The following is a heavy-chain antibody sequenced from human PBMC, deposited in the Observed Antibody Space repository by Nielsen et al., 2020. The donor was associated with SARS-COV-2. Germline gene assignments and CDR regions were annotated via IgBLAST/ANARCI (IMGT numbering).Heavy chain of an antibody. CDR2: IWYDGSNK. V-gene: IGHV3-33*01. CDR1: GFTFSSYG. CDR3: ARDLGGYDRGAFDI. J-gene: IGHJ3*02. Sequence: GGSPRLSCAASGFTFSSYGMHWVRQAPGKGLEWVAVIWYDGSNKYYADSVKGRFTISRDNSKNTLYLQMNSLRAEDTAVYYCARDLGGYDRGAFDIWGQGTMVTVSS. D-gene: IGHD3-10*02.